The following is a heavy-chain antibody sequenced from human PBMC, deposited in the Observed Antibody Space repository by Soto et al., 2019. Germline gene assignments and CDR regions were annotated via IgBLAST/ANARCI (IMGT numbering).Heavy chain of an antibody. D-gene: IGHD5-18*01. CDR3: ARGSVDTAMVRFFDY. CDR1: GGSFSGYY. J-gene: IGHJ4*02. Sequence: SETLSLTCAVYGGSFSGYYWSWIRQPPGKGLEWIGEINHSGSTNYNPSLKSRVTISVDTSKNQFSLKLSSVTAADTAVYYCARGSVDTAMVRFFDYWGQGTLVTVSS. CDR2: INHSGST. V-gene: IGHV4-34*01.